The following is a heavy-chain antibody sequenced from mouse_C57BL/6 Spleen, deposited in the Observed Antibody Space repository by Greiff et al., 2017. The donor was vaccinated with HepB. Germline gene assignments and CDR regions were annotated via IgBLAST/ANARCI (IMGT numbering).Heavy chain of an antibody. CDR3: AREGDGDWYFDV. CDR2: ISSGGSYT. CDR1: GFTFSSYG. D-gene: IGHD3-3*01. J-gene: IGHJ1*03. Sequence: EVQWVESGGDLVKPGGSLKLSCAASGFTFSSYGMSWVRQTPDKRLEWVATISSGGSYTYYPDSVKGRFTISRDNAKNTLYLQMSSLKSEDTAMYYCAREGDGDWYFDVWGTGTTVTVSS. V-gene: IGHV5-6*01.